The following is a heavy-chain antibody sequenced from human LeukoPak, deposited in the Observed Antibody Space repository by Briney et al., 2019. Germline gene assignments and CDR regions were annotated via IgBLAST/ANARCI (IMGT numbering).Heavy chain of an antibody. CDR3: ARAGDSSGYYFTY. CDR2: IYYSGST. D-gene: IGHD3-22*01. CDR1: GGSVSSGSYY. V-gene: IGHV4-61*01. J-gene: IGHJ4*02. Sequence: PSETLSLTCTVSGGSVSSGSYYWSWIRQPPGKGLEWIGYIYYSGSTNYNPSLKSRVTISVDTSKNQFSLKLSSVTAADTAVYYCARAGDSSGYYFTYWGQGTLVTVSS.